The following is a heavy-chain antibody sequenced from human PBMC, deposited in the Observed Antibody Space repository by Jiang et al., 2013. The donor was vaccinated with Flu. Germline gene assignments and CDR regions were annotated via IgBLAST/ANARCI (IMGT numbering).Heavy chain of an antibody. Sequence: WYNEYAVSVQSRISINPDTSKNQFSLQLKSVTPEDTAVYYCARAAPGADIDSWGQGTLVTVSS. J-gene: IGHJ4*02. D-gene: IGHD2-8*02. V-gene: IGHV6-1*01. CDR3: ARAAPGADIDS. CDR2: WYN.